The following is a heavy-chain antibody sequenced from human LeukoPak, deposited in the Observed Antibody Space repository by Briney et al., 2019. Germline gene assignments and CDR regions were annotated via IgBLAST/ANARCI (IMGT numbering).Heavy chain of an antibody. CDR3: AREYCSGGSCQYYFDY. Sequence: PGGSLRLSCAASGFTFSSYAIHWVRQAPGKGLEYVSGISSDGGSPFHVNSVKGRFTISRDNSKNTLYLQMGSLRAEDMAVYYCAREYCSGGSCQYYFDYWGQGTLVTVSS. CDR1: GFTFSSYA. D-gene: IGHD2-15*01. CDR2: ISSDGGSP. V-gene: IGHV3-64*01. J-gene: IGHJ4*02.